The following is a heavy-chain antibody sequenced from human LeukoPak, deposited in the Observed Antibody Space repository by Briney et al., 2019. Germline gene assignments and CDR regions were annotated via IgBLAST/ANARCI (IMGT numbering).Heavy chain of an antibody. V-gene: IGHV3-23*01. J-gene: IGHJ4*02. CDR1: GFTFSSYA. CDR3: ARSTGYSSSWYYY. CDR2: ISGSGGST. D-gene: IGHD6-13*01. Sequence: PGGSLRLSCAASGFTFSSYAMSWVRQAPGKGLEWVSAISGSGGSTYYADSVKGRFTISRDNSKNTLYLQMNSLRAEDTAVYYCARSTGYSSSWYYYWGQGTLVTVSS.